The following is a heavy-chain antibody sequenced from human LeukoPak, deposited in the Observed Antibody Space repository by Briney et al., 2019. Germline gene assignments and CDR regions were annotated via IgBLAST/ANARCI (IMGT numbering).Heavy chain of an antibody. CDR3: ARGGDYYDSSGYYYY. D-gene: IGHD3-22*01. CDR2: IYPGDSNT. CDR1: GYSFTSYW. V-gene: IGHV5-51*01. J-gene: IGHJ4*02. Sequence: GESLKISCKGSGYSFTSYWIGWVRQMPGKGLEWMGIIYPGDSNTRYSPSFQGQVTISADKSISTAYLQWSSLKASDTAMYYCARGGDYYDSSGYYYYWGQGTLVTVSS.